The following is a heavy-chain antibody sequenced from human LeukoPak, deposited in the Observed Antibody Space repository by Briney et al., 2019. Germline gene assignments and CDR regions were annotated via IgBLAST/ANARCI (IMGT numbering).Heavy chain of an antibody. V-gene: IGHV4-39*01. CDR1: GDSIGGSISTNAFY. Sequence: SETLSLTCTISGDSIGGSISTNAFYWAWIRLSSVKSLEYIASIYYSGRTYYNSSLKSRVNISGDTSKNQISLKLSSVTAADTAMYYCAKTTRGSLLWFGLHMDVWGKGTTVTVSS. CDR2: IYYSGRT. CDR3: AKTTRGSLLWFGLHMDV. D-gene: IGHD3-10*01. J-gene: IGHJ6*03.